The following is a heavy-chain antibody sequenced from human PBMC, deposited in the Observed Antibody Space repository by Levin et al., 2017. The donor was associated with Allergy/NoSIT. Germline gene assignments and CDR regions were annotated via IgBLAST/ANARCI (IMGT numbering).Heavy chain of an antibody. CDR2: ISDGGDST. Sequence: SCAAPGFAFSTYAMSWVRQAPGKGLEWVSAISDGGDSTYYADSVKGRCTISRDNSRSTLYLQMNSLRAEDTAVYYCAKFACSSTTCYTNYWGQGTLVTVSS. CDR1: GFAFSTYA. CDR3: AKFACSSTTCYTNY. J-gene: IGHJ4*02. D-gene: IGHD2-2*02. V-gene: IGHV3-23*01.